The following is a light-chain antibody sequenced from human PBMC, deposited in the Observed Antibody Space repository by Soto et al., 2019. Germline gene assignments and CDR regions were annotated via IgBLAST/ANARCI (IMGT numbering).Light chain of an antibody. CDR2: WAS. V-gene: IGKV4-1*01. Sequence: DIVMTQSPDSLAVSLGERATINCKSSQSVLYSPNNKNXLAWYQHKPGQPPKMLIYWASIRESGVPDRFSGSGSGTDFTLTISSLQSEDVAVYYCQQYYTNSWSFGQGTKVDIK. CDR1: QSVLYSPNNKNX. J-gene: IGKJ1*01. CDR3: QQYYTNSWS.